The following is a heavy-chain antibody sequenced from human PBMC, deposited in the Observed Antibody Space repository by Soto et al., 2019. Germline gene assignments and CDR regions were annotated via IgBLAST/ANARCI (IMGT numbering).Heavy chain of an antibody. CDR2: IWYDGSNK. J-gene: IGHJ5*02. CDR3: AREAMDTAMADNWFDP. V-gene: IGHV3-33*01. CDR1: GFTFSSYG. Sequence: PGGSLRLSCAASGFTFSSYGMHWVRQAPGKGLEWVAVIWYDGSNKYYADSVKGRFTIPRDNSKNTLYLQMNSLRAEDTAVYYCAREAMDTAMADNWFDPWGQGTLVTVSS. D-gene: IGHD5-18*01.